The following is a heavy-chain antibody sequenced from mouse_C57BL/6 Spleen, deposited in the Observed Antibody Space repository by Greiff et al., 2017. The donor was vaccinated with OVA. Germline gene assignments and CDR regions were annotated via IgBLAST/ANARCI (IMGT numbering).Heavy chain of an antibody. CDR2: IYPGDGDT. CDR3: ASWDGYYSPWFAY. V-gene: IGHV1-82*01. CDR1: GYAFSSSW. Sequence: QVQLQQSGPELVKPGASVKISCKASGYAFSSSWMNWVKQRPGKGLEWIGRIYPGDGDTNYNGKFKGKATLTADKSSSTAYMQLSSLTSEDSAVYFCASWDGYYSPWFAYWGQGTLVTVSA. D-gene: IGHD2-3*01. J-gene: IGHJ3*01.